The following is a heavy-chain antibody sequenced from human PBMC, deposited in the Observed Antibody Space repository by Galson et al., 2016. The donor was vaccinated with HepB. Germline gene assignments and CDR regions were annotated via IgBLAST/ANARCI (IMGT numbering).Heavy chain of an antibody. CDR1: GFTFSSYA. D-gene: IGHD3-3*01. V-gene: IGHV3-23*01. CDR3: EKDTGYAFSHGYYQIFDS. Sequence: SLRLSCAASGFTFSSYAMSWVRQAPGKGLEWVSAISNTGGSTYYADSVKGRFTISRDNSKNTLYLQMNSLRAEDTALYYCEKDTGYAFSHGYYQIFDSWGQGTLVTVSS. CDR2: ISNTGGST. J-gene: IGHJ4*02.